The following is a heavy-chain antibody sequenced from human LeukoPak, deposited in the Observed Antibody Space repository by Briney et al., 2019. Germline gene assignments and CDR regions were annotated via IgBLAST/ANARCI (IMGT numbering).Heavy chain of an antibody. CDR2: IDWDDDK. J-gene: IGHJ3*02. CDR3: ARITRTRDAFAI. D-gene: IGHD1-14*01. V-gene: IGHV2-70*10. Sequence: TLSLTCTVSGGSISSYYWSWIRRPPGKGLEWIARIDWDDDKYYTTSLKTRLTISKDTSKNQVVLTMTNMDPVDTATYYCARITRTRDAFAIWGQGTMVTVSS. CDR1: GGSISSYYW.